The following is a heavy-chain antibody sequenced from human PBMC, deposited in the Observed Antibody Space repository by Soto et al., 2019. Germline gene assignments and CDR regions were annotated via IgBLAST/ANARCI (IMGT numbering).Heavy chain of an antibody. J-gene: IGHJ4*02. V-gene: IGHV3-23*01. CDR2: ISGSGGST. CDR1: GFTFSSYA. D-gene: IGHD1-7*01. Sequence: GGSLRLSCAASGFTFSSYAMSWVRQAPGKGLEWVSAISGSGGSTYYADSVKGRFTISRDNSKNTLYLQMNSLRAEDTAVYYCAKVSFAYNWNYLFDYWGQGTLVTAPQ. CDR3: AKVSFAYNWNYLFDY.